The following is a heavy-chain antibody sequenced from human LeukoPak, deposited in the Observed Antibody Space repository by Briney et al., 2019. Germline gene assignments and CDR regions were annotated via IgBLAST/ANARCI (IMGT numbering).Heavy chain of an antibody. V-gene: IGHV3-23*01. D-gene: IGHD3-22*01. CDR1: GVTSSGSV. Sequence: GGSLRLSSADPGVTSSGSVTCRVPQTPGKGLEWVSVISGSGGSTYYADSLKGRFTISRDNAKNTLYLHMISLTAEDTAVYYCAWRRNSSDGMDFAYWGQGTLVTVSS. CDR2: ISGSGGST. J-gene: IGHJ4*02. CDR3: AWRRNSSDGMDFAY.